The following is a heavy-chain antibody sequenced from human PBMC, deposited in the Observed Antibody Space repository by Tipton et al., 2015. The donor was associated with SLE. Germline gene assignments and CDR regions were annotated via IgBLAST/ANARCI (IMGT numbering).Heavy chain of an antibody. CDR1: GFTFSDYY. V-gene: IGHV3-11*06. CDR3: ARWQWVGYYYGMDV. Sequence: SLRLSCAASGFTFSDYYMSWIRQAPGKGLEWLSYISSSSTYTNYADSVKGRFTISRDNAKNSLCLQMNSLRAEDTAVYYCARWQWVGYYYGMDVWGQGTTVTVSS. J-gene: IGHJ6*02. CDR2: ISSSSTYT. D-gene: IGHD6-19*01.